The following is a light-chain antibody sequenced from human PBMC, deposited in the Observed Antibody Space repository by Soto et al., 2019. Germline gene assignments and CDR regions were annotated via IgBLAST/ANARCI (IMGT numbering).Light chain of an antibody. V-gene: IGLV1-44*01. Sequence: QSVLTQPPSVSGTPGQRVTISCSGSSSNIGSKPINWYQHLPGPAPKLLIFTNNRRPSGVPDRFSGSKSGTSGSLAITGLQSDDEADYYCATWDDSLKGPVFGGGTKLTVL. CDR3: ATWDDSLKGPV. J-gene: IGLJ3*02. CDR2: TNN. CDR1: SSNIGSKP.